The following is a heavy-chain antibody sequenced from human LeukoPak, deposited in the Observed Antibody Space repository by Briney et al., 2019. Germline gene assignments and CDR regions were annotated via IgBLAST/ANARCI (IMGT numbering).Heavy chain of an antibody. V-gene: IGHV4-59*01. D-gene: IGHD4-23*01. Sequence: SETLSLTCTVSGGSISSYYWSWIRQPPGKGLEWIGYIYYSGSTNYNPSLKSRVAISVDTSKNQFSLKLSSVTAADTAVYYCARSRGSSFLRWYYYYGMDVWGQGTRSPSP. J-gene: IGHJ6*02. CDR1: GGSISSYY. CDR3: ARSRGSSFLRWYYYYGMDV. CDR2: IYYSGST.